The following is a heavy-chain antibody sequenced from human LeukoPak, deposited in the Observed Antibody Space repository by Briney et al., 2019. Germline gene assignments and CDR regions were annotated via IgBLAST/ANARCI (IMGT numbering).Heavy chain of an antibody. CDR3: ARTATVTIAFDI. CDR2: INHSGSA. CDR1: GGSFSGYY. D-gene: IGHD4-17*01. J-gene: IGHJ3*02. V-gene: IGHV4-34*01. Sequence: SETLSLTCAVYGGSFSGYYWSWIRQPPGKGLEWIGEINHSGSANYNPSLKSRVTISVDTSKNQFSLKLSSVTAADTAVYYCARTATVTIAFDIWGQGTMVTVSS.